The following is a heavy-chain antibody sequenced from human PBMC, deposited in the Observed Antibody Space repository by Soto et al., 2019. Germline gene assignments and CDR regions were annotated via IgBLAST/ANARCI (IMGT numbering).Heavy chain of an antibody. J-gene: IGHJ5*02. D-gene: IGHD3-10*01. CDR3: AAVRGVRGVTRFDP. CDR1: GGSISSGDYY. V-gene: IGHV4-30-4*01. Sequence: PSETLSLTCTVSGGSISSGDYYWSWIRQPPGRGLEWIGYIYYSGSTYYNPSLKSRVTISVDTSKNQFSLKLSSVTAADTAVYYCAAVRGVRGVTRFDPWGQGTLVTVSS. CDR2: IYYSGST.